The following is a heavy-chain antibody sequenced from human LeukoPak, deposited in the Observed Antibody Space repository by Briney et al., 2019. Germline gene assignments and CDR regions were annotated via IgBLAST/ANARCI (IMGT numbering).Heavy chain of an antibody. J-gene: IGHJ3*02. Sequence: GGSLRLSCAASGFTVSSNYMSWVRQAPGKGLEWVSVIYSGGSTYYADSVKGRFTISRDNSKNTLYLQMNSLRAEDTAVYYCARSADYYDSSGQNNDAFDIWGQGTMVTASS. D-gene: IGHD3-22*01. V-gene: IGHV3-53*01. CDR2: IYSGGST. CDR3: ARSADYYDSSGQNNDAFDI. CDR1: GFTVSSNY.